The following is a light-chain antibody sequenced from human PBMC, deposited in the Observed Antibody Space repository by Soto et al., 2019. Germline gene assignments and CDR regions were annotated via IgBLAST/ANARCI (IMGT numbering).Light chain of an antibody. Sequence: DIHLTQSPSTLSASVGGRVTITCRASQSISSWLAWYQQKPGKAPKLLIYKASTLESGVPSRFSGSGSGTEFTLTISSLQPDDFATYYCQHWVDYMWTFGQGTKVEIK. J-gene: IGKJ1*01. V-gene: IGKV1-5*03. CDR1: QSISSW. CDR2: KAS. CDR3: QHWVDYMWT.